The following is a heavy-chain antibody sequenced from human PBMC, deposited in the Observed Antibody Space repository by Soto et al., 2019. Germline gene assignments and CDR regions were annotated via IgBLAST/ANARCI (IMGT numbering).Heavy chain of an antibody. D-gene: IGHD2-2*01. CDR2: IFYSGST. V-gene: IGHV4-39*01. CDR3: ARHVCASINCFINWFDP. Sequence: SETLSLTCAVSGVSISSTPYYWGWIRQPPGKGLEWVRSIFYSGSTHYNPSLKSRVTISVDTSKNQFSLKLSSVTAADTAVYFCARHVCASINCFINWFDPWGQGTLVTVSS. CDR1: GVSISSTPYY. J-gene: IGHJ5*02.